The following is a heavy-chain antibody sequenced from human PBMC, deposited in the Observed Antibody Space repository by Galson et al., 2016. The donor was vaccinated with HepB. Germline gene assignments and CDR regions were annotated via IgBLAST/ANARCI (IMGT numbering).Heavy chain of an antibody. J-gene: IGHJ4*02. CDR2: ISAAGNNV. CDR3: AKDLEAAAGFYLDS. Sequence: SLRLSCAASGFTFNNYAMTWVRQAPGKGLEWVSSISAAGNNVYYAGSAKGRFTISRDDSKNTLYLQMKSLRAADTAVYYCAKDLEAAAGFYLDSWGQGTLVTVSS. CDR1: GFTFNNYA. V-gene: IGHV3-23*01. D-gene: IGHD6-13*01.